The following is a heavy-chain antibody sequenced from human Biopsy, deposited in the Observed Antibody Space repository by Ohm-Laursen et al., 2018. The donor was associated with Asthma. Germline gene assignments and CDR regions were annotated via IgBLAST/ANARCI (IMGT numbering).Heavy chain of an antibody. V-gene: IGHV1-18*01. CDR3: ARAVDYSHYYGIDV. J-gene: IGHJ6*02. D-gene: IGHD3-10*01. CDR1: GYTFNSAG. CDR2: ISVYNGNT. Sequence: VKVSCKTSGYTFNSAGITWVRQAPGQGLEWMGWISVYNGNTKVAQKLQDRVTMITDTSTSTAYMELRSLRSDDTAVYFCARAVDYSHYYGIDVWGQGTTITVS.